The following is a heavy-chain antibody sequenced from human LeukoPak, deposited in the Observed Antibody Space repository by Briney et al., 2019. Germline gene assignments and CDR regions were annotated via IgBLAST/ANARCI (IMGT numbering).Heavy chain of an antibody. CDR2: ISGSGGST. Sequence: PGGSLRLSCAASGFTFSSYAMSWVRQAPGKGLEWVSAISGSGGSTYYADSVKGRFTISRDNAKNSLYLQMNSLRAEDTAVYYCAREGALGGWESYWFDPWGQGTLVTVSS. D-gene: IGHD6-19*01. J-gene: IGHJ5*02. V-gene: IGHV3-23*01. CDR3: AREGALGGWESYWFDP. CDR1: GFTFSSYA.